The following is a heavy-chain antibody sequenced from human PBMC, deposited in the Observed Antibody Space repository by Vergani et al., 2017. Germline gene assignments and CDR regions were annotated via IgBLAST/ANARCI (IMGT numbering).Heavy chain of an antibody. Sequence: QVQLQESGPGLVKPSETLSLTCTVSGGSISSYYWSWIRQPPGKGLEWIGYIYYSGSTNYNPSLKSRVTISVDTSKNQFSLKLSSVTAADTAVYYCARVSGYPPAGYYYYYYYMDVWGKGTTVTVSS. J-gene: IGHJ6*03. CDR2: IYYSGST. CDR1: GGSISSYY. D-gene: IGHD3-3*01. CDR3: ARVSGYPPAGYYYYYYYMDV. V-gene: IGHV4-59*01.